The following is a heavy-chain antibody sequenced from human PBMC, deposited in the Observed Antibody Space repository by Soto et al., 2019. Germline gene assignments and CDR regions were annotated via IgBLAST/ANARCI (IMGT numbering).Heavy chain of an antibody. Sequence: QVQLVQSGAEVKKPGASVKVSCKASGFTFTTYFMHWLRQAPGQGLEWMGVISPSGDATSYAEKFRGRVTVTKDTSTTKVYMELSSLTSEDPAVYYCARDWRYSSGLDYWGQGTLVTVSS. V-gene: IGHV1-46*01. CDR3: ARDWRYSSGLDY. CDR2: ISPSGDAT. CDR1: GFTFTTYF. D-gene: IGHD6-19*01. J-gene: IGHJ4*02.